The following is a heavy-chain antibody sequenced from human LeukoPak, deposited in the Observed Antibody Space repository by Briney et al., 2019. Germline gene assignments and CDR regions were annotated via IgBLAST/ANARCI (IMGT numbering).Heavy chain of an antibody. D-gene: IGHD3-10*01. V-gene: IGHV3-74*01. J-gene: IGHJ4*02. Sequence: GGSLRLSCAASGFTFSSYWMHWVRQDPWKGLVWVSDINNDGSITNYADSVKGRFTISRDNAKNTLYLQMNSLRAEDTAVYYCAKDLHYGSADYWGQGTLVTVSS. CDR1: GFTFSSYW. CDR3: AKDLHYGSADY. CDR2: INNDGSIT.